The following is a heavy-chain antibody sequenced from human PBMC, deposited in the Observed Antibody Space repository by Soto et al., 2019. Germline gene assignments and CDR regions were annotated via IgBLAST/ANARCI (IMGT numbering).Heavy chain of an antibody. D-gene: IGHD3-22*01. CDR3: ARGDSSGYYRYNWFDP. CDR2: IYHSGST. V-gene: IGHV4-30-2*01. CDR1: GGSISSGGYS. J-gene: IGHJ5*02. Sequence: QLQLQESGSGLVKPSQTLSLTCAVSGGSISSGGYSWSWIRQPPGKGLEWIGYIYHSGSTYYNPSLKSRVTISVDRSKNQFSLKLSSVTAADTAVYYCARGDSSGYYRYNWFDPWGQGTLVTVSS.